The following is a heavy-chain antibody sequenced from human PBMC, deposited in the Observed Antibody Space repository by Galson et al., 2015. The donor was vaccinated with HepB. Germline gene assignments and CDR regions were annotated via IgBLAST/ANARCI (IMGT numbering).Heavy chain of an antibody. D-gene: IGHD3-9*01. J-gene: IGHJ4*02. CDR3: AKGSQGGTDILTGSGSSDY. CDR2: ISGSGGST. CDR1: GFTFSSYA. V-gene: IGHV3-23*01. Sequence: SLRLSCAASGFTFSSYAMSWVRQAPGKGLEWVSAISGSGGSTYYADSVKGRFTISRDNPKNTLYLQMNSLRAEDTAVYYCAKGSQGGTDILTGSGSSDYWGQGTLVTVSS.